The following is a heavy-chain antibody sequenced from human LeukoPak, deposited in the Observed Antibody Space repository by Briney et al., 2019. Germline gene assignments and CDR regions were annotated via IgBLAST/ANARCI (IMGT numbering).Heavy chain of an antibody. V-gene: IGHV1-2*02. CDR2: INPNSGGT. Sequence: GASVKVSCKASGYTLTGYYMNWVRQAPGQGLEWMGWINPNSGGTNYGQKFQGRVTMTRDTSISIAYMELRSLRSDDTAVYYCAREGSPFYYYYMDVWGKGTTVTVSS. CDR1: GYTLTGYY. J-gene: IGHJ6*03. CDR3: AREGSPFYYYYMDV. D-gene: IGHD2-15*01.